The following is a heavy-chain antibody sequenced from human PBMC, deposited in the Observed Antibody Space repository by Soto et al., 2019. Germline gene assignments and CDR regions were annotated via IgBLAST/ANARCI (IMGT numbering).Heavy chain of an antibody. CDR1: GGTFSSYA. CDR3: ARGGRYSSSYRSTWYYGMDV. D-gene: IGHD6-6*01. J-gene: IGHJ6*02. V-gene: IGHV1-69*01. Sequence: QVQLVQSGAEVKKPGSSVKVSCKASGGTFSSYAISWVRQAPGQGLEWMGGIIPIFGTANYAQKFQGRVTITADESTSTAYMELSSLRSEDTAVYYCARGGRYSSSYRSTWYYGMDVWGQGTTVTVSS. CDR2: IIPIFGTA.